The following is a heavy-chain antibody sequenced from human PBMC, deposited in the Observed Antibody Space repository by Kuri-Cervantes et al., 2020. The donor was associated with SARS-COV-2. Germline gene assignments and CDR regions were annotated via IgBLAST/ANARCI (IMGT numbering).Heavy chain of an antibody. V-gene: IGHV3-48*03. CDR1: GFTFSSYE. CDR3: ARDPKWELNYYFDY. Sequence: GGSLRLSCAASGFTFSSYEMNWVRQAPGKGLEWVSYISSSGSTIYYADSVKGRFTISRDNSKNTLYLQMNSLRAEDTAVYYCARDPKWELNYYFDYWGQGTRVTCSS. CDR2: ISSSGSTI. D-gene: IGHD1-26*01. J-gene: IGHJ4*02.